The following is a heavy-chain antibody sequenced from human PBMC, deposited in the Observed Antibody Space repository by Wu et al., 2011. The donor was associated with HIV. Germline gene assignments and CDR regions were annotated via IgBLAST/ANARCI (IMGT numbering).Heavy chain of an antibody. D-gene: IGHD1-7*01. CDR3: AREAWNSLGWLGFDI. J-gene: IGHJ3*02. Sequence: TSGDYYWTSDPPVPREGPGVDWVXLSNGNTKYSPSLQSRVTISLDTSNNRFSLKLTSVTAADTGMYYCAREAWNSLGWLGFDIWGQGTMVTVSS. CDR2: LSNGNT. CDR1: TSGDYY. V-gene: IGHV4-30-4*08.